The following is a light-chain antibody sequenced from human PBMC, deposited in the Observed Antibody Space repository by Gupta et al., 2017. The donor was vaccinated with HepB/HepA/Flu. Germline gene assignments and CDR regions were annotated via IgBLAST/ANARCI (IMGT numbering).Light chain of an antibody. CDR1: SSNIGNNA. J-gene: IGLJ1*01. CDR3: AVWDDSLPATV. Sequence: QSVLTQPPSVSEAPRQRVTIPCSGSSSNIGNNAVNWYQQFPGKAPKLLIYYDDLLPSGVSDRFSGSKSGSSASLAISGLQSEDESDYYCAVWDDSLPATVFGTGTKVTVL. V-gene: IGLV1-36*01. CDR2: YDD.